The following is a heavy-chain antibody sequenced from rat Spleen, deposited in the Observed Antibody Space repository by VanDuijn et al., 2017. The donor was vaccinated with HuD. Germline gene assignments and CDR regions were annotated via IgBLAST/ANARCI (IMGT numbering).Heavy chain of an antibody. Sequence: QVQLKESGPGLVQPSQTLSLTCTVSGFSLTSYHVSWVRQPPGKGLEWMGVIWTGGSTAYNSLLTSRLSISRDTSKSQVFLKMNSLQTEATATYDCASEDGYGGYSAGPRWGQGVMVTVSS. V-gene: IGHV2-43*01. CDR2: IWTGGST. CDR1: GFSLTSYH. J-gene: IGHJ2*01. D-gene: IGHD1-11*01. CDR3: ASEDGYGGYSAGPR.